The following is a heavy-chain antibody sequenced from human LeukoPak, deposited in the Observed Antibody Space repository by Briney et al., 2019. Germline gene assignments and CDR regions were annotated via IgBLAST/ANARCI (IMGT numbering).Heavy chain of an antibody. CDR1: GYTFTGYY. CDR2: LNPNSGGT. V-gene: IGHV1-2*02. J-gene: IGHJ4*02. CDR3: ARATMFHTLWLQTRDFDY. D-gene: IGHD3-10*02. Sequence: ASVKVSCKASGYTFTGYYMHWERQAPGQGLAWMGWLNPNSGGTNYAQKFQGRVTMTRDTSISTAYMELSRLRSDDTAVYYCARATMFHTLWLQTRDFDYWGQGTLVTVAS.